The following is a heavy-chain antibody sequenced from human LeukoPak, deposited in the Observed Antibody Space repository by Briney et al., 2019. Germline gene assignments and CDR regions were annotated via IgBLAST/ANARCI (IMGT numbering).Heavy chain of an antibody. V-gene: IGHV1-2*06. J-gene: IGHJ4*02. CDR1: GYTFTGYY. Sequence: GSLRLSCAASGYTFTGYYMHWVRQAPGQGLEWMGRINPNSGGTNYAQKFQGRVTMTRDTSISTAYMELSRLRSDDTAVYYCAREEGSSWYWGQGTLVTVSS. D-gene: IGHD6-13*01. CDR2: INPNSGGT. CDR3: AREEGSSWY.